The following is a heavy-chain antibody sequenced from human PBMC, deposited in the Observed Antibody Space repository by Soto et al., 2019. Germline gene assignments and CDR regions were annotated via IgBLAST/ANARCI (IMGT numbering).Heavy chain of an antibody. J-gene: IGHJ3*02. CDR3: ATAYVYDFENSNYYRDAFDI. V-gene: IGHV5-51*01. D-gene: IGHD3-22*01. CDR2: MYPVDTDS. CDR1: GYSFSFYW. Sequence: GESMKISCEASGYSFSFYWIGLGRQLAGKGLELMAIMYPVDTDSRYSRAPNSHLTIPADKSTSTAFLQWSSHKASDTVMYYCATAYVYDFENSNYYRDAFDIWGQGTLVTVSS.